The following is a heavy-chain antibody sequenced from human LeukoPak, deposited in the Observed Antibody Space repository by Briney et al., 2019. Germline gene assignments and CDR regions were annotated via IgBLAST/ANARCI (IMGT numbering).Heavy chain of an antibody. CDR1: GFPFSSYW. CDR3: AREGDYYCSGGSCYDY. Sequence: PGGSLRLSCAASGFPFSSYWMSWVRQAPGKGLEWVANIKEDGSEKYYVDSVKGRFTISRDNAKNSVYLQMNSLRAEDTAVYYCAREGDYYCSGGSCYDYWGQGTLVTVSS. D-gene: IGHD2-15*01. J-gene: IGHJ4*02. V-gene: IGHV3-7*01. CDR2: IKEDGSEK.